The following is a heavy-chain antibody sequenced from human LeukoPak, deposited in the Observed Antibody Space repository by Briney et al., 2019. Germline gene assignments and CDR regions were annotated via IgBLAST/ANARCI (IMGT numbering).Heavy chain of an antibody. D-gene: IGHD2-15*01. V-gene: IGHV3-11*03. CDR3: ARKVVGGPVGALDI. Sequence: GGSLRLSCAASGFTFSDYYMNWIRRAPGKGLEWVSSISSRSSYTDYADSVKGRFTISRDNAKNSLYLQMNSLGAEDTAVYYCARKVVGGPVGALDIWGQGTMVTVSS. CDR2: ISSRSSYT. CDR1: GFTFSDYY. J-gene: IGHJ3*02.